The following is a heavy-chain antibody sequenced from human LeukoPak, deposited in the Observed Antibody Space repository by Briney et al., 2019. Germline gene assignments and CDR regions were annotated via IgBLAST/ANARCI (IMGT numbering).Heavy chain of an antibody. J-gene: IGHJ4*02. CDR3: ARHGRAGTLLRFLEWFSHPVDY. CDR2: IYYSGST. CDR1: GGSISSSSYY. Sequence: SETLSLTCTVCGGSISSSSYYWGWLRQPPGKGLEWIGSIYYSGSTYYNPSLKSRVTISVDTSKNQFSLKLSSVTAADTAVYYCARHGRAGTLLRFLEWFSHPVDYWGQGTLVTVSS. V-gene: IGHV4-39*01. D-gene: IGHD3-3*01.